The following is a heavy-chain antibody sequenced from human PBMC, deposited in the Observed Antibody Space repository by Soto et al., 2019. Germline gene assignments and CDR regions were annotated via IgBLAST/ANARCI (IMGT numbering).Heavy chain of an antibody. CDR3: ARTPQSGNDFHV. J-gene: IGHJ6*02. Sequence: EVQLVEYGGALVQPGGSLRLSCAASGFTFSDHQIDWVRQAPGKGLEWVGRTRNRANSYTTEYAASVRGRFTISRDGSENSLYLQMNSLKTEDTAVYYCARTPQSGNDFHVWGHGTTVTVSS. V-gene: IGHV3-72*01. CDR2: TRNRANSYTT. D-gene: IGHD3-3*01. CDR1: GFTFSDHQ.